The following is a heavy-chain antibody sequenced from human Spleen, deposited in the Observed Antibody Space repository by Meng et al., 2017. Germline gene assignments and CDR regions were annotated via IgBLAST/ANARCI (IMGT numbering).Heavy chain of an antibody. D-gene: IGHD6-13*01. Sequence: QVLLVQSGAEVKKPGASVKVSCKASGYTFPDYWLHWVRRAPGQGLEWMGRINPKSGDTHYAQRLQGRVTMTGDTSISTAYMELSGLRSDDTAMYYCARDEDISAAGKLFGDYWGQGTLVTVSS. J-gene: IGHJ4*02. V-gene: IGHV1-2*06. CDR2: INPKSGDT. CDR3: ARDEDISAAGKLFGDY. CDR1: GYTFPDYW.